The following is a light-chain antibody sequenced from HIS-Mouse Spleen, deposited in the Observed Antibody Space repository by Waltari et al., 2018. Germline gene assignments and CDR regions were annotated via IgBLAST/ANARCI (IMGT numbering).Light chain of an antibody. V-gene: IGLV2-14*01. CDR1: SSDAGGYND. J-gene: IGLJ3*02. CDR3: SSYTSSSTL. Sequence: QSALTQPASVSGSPGQSITISCTGTSSDAGGYNDVSWYQQHPGKAPKLMIYEVSNRPSGVSNRFSGSKSGNTASLTISGLQAEDEADYYCSSYTSSSTLFGGGTKLTVL. CDR2: EVS.